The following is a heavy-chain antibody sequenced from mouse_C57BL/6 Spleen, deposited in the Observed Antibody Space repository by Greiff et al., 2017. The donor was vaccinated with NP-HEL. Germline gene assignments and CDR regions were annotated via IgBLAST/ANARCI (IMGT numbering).Heavy chain of an antibody. D-gene: IGHD1-1*01. V-gene: IGHV1-75*01. Sequence: VQLQQSGPELVKPGASVKISCKASGYTFTDYYINWVKQRPGQGLEWIGWIFPGSGSTYYNEKFKGKATLTVDKSSSTAYMLLSSLTSEDSAVYCCARSDYGSSYGYFDVWGTGTTVTVSS. CDR1: GYTFTDYY. CDR2: IFPGSGST. CDR3: ARSDYGSSYGYFDV. J-gene: IGHJ1*03.